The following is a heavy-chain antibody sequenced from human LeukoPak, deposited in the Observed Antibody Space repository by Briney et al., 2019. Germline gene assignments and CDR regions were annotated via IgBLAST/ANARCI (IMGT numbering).Heavy chain of an antibody. CDR1: GFTFSRYY. Sequence: GSLTLTCAASGFTFSRYYMNWVRQPAGKGLEWVAYINSKKIINYKHSVKGRVTISIDNAKNQLYLQMASLRAEDSAVYYCAIPLESYYYMDVWGKGTTVTVSS. D-gene: IGHD3-3*01. V-gene: IGHV3-69-1*01. J-gene: IGHJ6*03. CDR3: AIPLESYYYMDV. CDR2: INSKKII.